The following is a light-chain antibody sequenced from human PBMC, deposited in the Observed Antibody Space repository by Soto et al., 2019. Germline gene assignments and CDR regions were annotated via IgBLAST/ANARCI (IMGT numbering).Light chain of an antibody. CDR3: SSYTTSNTRQIV. Sequence: QSALTQPPSASGSPGQSVTISCTGTSSDVGGYNYVSWYQQYPGKAPKLMIYEVNKRPSGVPDRFSGSKSGNTASLTISGLQPEDEADYYCSSYTTSNTRQIVFGTGTKVTVL. CDR2: EVN. V-gene: IGLV2-8*01. J-gene: IGLJ1*01. CDR1: SSDVGGYNY.